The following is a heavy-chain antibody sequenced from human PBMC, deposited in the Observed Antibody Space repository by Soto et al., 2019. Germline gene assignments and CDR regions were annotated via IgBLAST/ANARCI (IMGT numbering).Heavy chain of an antibody. Sequence: QVQLVESGGGVVQPGRSLRLSCAASGFTFSSYGMHWVRQAPGKGLEWVAVISYDGSNKYYADSVKGRFTISRDNSTNTLYLQMNSLRAEDTAVYYCAKGAVDTAYMDYWGQGTLVTVPS. D-gene: IGHD5-18*01. V-gene: IGHV3-30*18. CDR1: GFTFSSYG. CDR3: AKGAVDTAYMDY. CDR2: ISYDGSNK. J-gene: IGHJ4*02.